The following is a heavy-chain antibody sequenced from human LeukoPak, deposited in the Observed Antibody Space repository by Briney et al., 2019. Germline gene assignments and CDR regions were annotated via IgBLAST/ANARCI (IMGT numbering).Heavy chain of an antibody. CDR1: GDSISSYY. D-gene: IGHD3-10*01. CDR2: IYASGYT. V-gene: IGHV4-4*07. Sequence: PSETLSLTCTVSGDSISSYYWNWIRQPAGKGLEWIGRIYASGYTEYNPSLQTRVTMSVDTSKNEFSLKVDTVTAADTAVYFCARNHIVTGTYFASWGQGILVTVSS. CDR3: ARNHIVTGTYFAS. J-gene: IGHJ4*02.